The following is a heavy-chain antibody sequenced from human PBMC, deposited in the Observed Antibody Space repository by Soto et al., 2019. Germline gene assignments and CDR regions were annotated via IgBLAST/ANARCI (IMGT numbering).Heavy chain of an antibody. V-gene: IGHV3-23*01. Sequence: GGSLRLSCAASGFTFDRYGMSWVRQAPGKGLEWVSFIGGSGRRGGITYYAGSVKGRFTISRDNSKNTLYLQMNSLRAEDTAVYYCARDSSVDDYWGQGTLVTVSS. CDR1: GFTFDRYG. J-gene: IGHJ4*02. CDR3: ARDSSVDDY. CDR2: IGGSGRRGGIT.